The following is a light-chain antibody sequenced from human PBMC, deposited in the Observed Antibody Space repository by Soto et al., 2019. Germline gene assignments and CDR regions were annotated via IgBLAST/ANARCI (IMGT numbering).Light chain of an antibody. Sequence: DIRMTHAPYSLSASVGDRVTITCRTSQSINTYLNWYQQKPGKAPKVLIYGASTLKSGVPLRFSGSGYGTDFTLTISSLEPEDLGTQFCQQSYSPLGATCAQGPKA. CDR1: QSINTY. V-gene: IGKV1-39*01. CDR3: QQSYSPLGAT. J-gene: IGKJ1*01. CDR2: GAS.